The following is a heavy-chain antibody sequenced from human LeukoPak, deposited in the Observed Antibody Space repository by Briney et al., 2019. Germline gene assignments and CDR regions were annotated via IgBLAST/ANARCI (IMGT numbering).Heavy chain of an antibody. CDR3: ASAPEWFGEYDY. CDR1: GGSISSSSYY. V-gene: IGHV4-39*01. Sequence: SETLSLTCTASGGSISSSSYYWGWIRQPPGKGLEWIGSIYYSGSTYYNPSLKSRVTISVDTSKNQFSLKLSSVTAADTAVYYCASAPEWFGEYDYWGQGTLVTVSS. J-gene: IGHJ4*02. D-gene: IGHD3-10*01. CDR2: IYYSGST.